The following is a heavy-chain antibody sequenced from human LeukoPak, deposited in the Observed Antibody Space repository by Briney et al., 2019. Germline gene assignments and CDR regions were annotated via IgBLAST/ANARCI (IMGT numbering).Heavy chain of an antibody. Sequence: GGSLRLSCAASGFIFSNYWMNWVRQAPGKGLEWVANIKQDGSEKNYVDSVEGRFTISRDNAKNSLYLQMNSLRAEDTAVYYCARDVRYHFDYWGQGTLVTVSS. CDR1: GFIFSNYW. CDR3: ARDVRYHFDY. V-gene: IGHV3-7*01. D-gene: IGHD3-16*02. CDR2: IKQDGSEK. J-gene: IGHJ4*02.